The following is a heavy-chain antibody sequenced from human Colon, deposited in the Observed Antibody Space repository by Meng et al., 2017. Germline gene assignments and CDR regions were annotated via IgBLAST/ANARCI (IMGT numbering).Heavy chain of an antibody. D-gene: IGHD6-19*01. CDR2: IYHSATT. CDR3: ARDNDGWSPFDY. CDR1: GGSISSYY. V-gene: IGHV4-59*01. Sequence: GSLRLSCTVSGGSISSYYWSWIRQPPGKGLEWIGYIYHSATTNYNPSLKSRVTISVDSSNNQFSLKLSSVTAADTAVYYCARDNDGWSPFDYWGQGTLVTVSS. J-gene: IGHJ4*02.